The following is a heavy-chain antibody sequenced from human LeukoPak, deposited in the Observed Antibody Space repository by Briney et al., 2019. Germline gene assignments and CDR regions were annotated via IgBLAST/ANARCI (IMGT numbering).Heavy chain of an antibody. CDR2: INHSGST. Sequence: KPSETLSLTCAVYGGSFSGYYWSWIRQPPGKGLEWIGEINHSGSTNYNPSLKSRVTISVDTSKNQFSLKLSSVTAADTAVYYCARVGVDFWSGYRYYFDYWGQGTLVTVSS. CDR1: GGSFSGYY. CDR3: ARVGVDFWSGYRYYFDY. J-gene: IGHJ4*02. V-gene: IGHV4-34*01. D-gene: IGHD3-3*01.